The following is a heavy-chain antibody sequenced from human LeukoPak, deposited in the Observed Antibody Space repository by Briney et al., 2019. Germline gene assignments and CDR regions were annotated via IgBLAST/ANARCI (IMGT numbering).Heavy chain of an antibody. D-gene: IGHD2-2*01. V-gene: IGHV4-39*01. CDR1: GGSISSSSYY. J-gene: IGHJ4*02. Sequence: PSGTLSLTCTVSGGSISSSSYYWGWIRQPPGKGLEWIGSIYYSGSTYYNPSLKSRVTISVDTSKNQFSLKLSSVTAADTAVYYCARESGYCSSTSCSQDPVLFDYWGQGTLVTVSS. CDR2: IYYSGST. CDR3: ARESGYCSSTSCSQDPVLFDY.